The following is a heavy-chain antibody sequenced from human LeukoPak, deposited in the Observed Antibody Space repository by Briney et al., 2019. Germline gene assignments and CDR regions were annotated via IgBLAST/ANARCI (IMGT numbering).Heavy chain of an antibody. Sequence: SETLSLTCTVSGGSISSSSYYWGWIRQPPGKGLEWIGSIYYSGSTYYNPSLKSRVTISVDTSKNQFSLKLSSVTAADTAVYYCARGVGSGSYYVGYWGQGTLVTVSS. CDR3: ARGVGSGSYYVGY. D-gene: IGHD1-26*01. CDR2: IYYSGST. V-gene: IGHV4-39*07. J-gene: IGHJ4*02. CDR1: GGSISSSSYY.